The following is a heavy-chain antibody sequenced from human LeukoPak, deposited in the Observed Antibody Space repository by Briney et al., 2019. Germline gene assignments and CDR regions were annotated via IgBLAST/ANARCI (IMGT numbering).Heavy chain of an antibody. Sequence: SVKVSCKASGGTFSSYAISWVRQAPGQGLEWMGGIIPIFGTANYAQKFQGRVTITADESTSTAYMELSSLRSEDTAVYYCARDGEMATIYDYGGRGTLVTVSS. J-gene: IGHJ4*02. CDR3: ARDGEMATIYDY. V-gene: IGHV1-69*13. CDR1: GGTFSSYA. CDR2: IIPIFGTA. D-gene: IGHD5-24*01.